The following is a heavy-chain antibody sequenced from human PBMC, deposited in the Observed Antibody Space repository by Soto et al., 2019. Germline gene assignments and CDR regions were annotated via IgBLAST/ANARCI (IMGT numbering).Heavy chain of an antibody. CDR2: INAGNGNT. V-gene: IGHV1-3*01. CDR1: GYTFTSYA. D-gene: IGHD3-22*01. Sequence: RASVKVSCKASGYTFTSYAMHWVRQAPGQRLEWMGWINAGNGNTKYSQKFQGRVTITRDTSASTAYMELSSLRSEDTAVYYCARAPNYYDSSGHAFDIWGQGTMVTVSS. J-gene: IGHJ3*02. CDR3: ARAPNYYDSSGHAFDI.